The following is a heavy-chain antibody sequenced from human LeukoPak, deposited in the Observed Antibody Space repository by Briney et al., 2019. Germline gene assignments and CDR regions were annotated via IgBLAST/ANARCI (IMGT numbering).Heavy chain of an antibody. V-gene: IGHV3-23*01. J-gene: IGHJ4*02. CDR3: ARGYYYDSSPEGY. Sequence: GGSLRLSCAASGFTFSSYGMSWVRQAPGKGLEWVSAISGSGGSTYYADSVKGRFTISRDNSKNTLYLQMNSLRAEDTAVYYCARGYYYDSSPEGYWGQGTLVTVSS. CDR1: GFTFSSYG. D-gene: IGHD3-22*01. CDR2: ISGSGGST.